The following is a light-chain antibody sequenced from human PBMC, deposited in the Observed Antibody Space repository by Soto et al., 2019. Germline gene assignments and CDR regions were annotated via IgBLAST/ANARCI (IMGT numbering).Light chain of an antibody. CDR3: QQYGASPPLT. V-gene: IGKV3-20*01. CDR2: GAS. J-gene: IGKJ4*01. Sequence: EIVLTQSPGTLSLSAGERATLSCRASQSISTNNLAWYQQRPGHAPRLLIYGASTRATGIPDRFSGSGSGTDFTLTISRVEPEDFAVYYCQQYGASPPLTFGGGTKVEIK. CDR1: QSISTNN.